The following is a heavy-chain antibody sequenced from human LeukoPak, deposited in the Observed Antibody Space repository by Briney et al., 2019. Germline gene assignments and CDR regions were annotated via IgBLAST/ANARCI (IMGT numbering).Heavy chain of an antibody. Sequence: PSETLSLTCTASGGSISSYYWSWIRQPPGKGLEWVAYIYATGNTNYNPSLKSRSTISVDTSKNQFSLKLTSVTGADTALYYCARHSSVVRGWFDPWGQGTLVTVSS. J-gene: IGHJ5*02. CDR1: GGSISSYY. CDR2: IYATGNT. CDR3: ARHSSVVRGWFDP. D-gene: IGHD2-15*01. V-gene: IGHV4-4*09.